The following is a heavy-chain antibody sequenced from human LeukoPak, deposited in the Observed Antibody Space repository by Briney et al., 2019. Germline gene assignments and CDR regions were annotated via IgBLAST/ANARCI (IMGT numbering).Heavy chain of an antibody. V-gene: IGHV1-18*01. D-gene: IGHD2-2*01. CDR3: ARDRADYIVVVPAAIRAFDI. J-gene: IGHJ3*02. CDR2: ISAYNGNT. Sequence: GASVKVSCKASGYTFTSYGISWVRQASGQGLEWMGWISAYNGNTNYAQKLQGRVTMTTDTSTSTAYMELRSLRSDDTAVYYCARDRADYIVVVPAAIRAFDIWGQGTMVTVSS. CDR1: GYTFTSYG.